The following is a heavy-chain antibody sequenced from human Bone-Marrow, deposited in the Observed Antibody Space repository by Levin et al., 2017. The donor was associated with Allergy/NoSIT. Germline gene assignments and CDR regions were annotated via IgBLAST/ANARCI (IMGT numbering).Heavy chain of an antibody. CDR2: IKSKTDGGTT. J-gene: IGHJ4*02. Sequence: SCAASGFTFSNAWMSWVRQAPGKGLEWVGRIKSKTDGGTTDYAAPVKGRFTISRDESKNTLDLQMNSLKTEDTAVYYCTTMGEGDVGYCSSTSCYVEDYWGQGTLVTVSS. D-gene: IGHD2-2*01. V-gene: IGHV3-15*01. CDR3: TTMGEGDVGYCSSTSCYVEDY. CDR1: GFTFSNAW.